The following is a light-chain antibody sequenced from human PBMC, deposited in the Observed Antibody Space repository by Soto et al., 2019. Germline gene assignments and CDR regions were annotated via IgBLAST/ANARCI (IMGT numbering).Light chain of an antibody. CDR1: SSDVGGHNY. V-gene: IGLV2-14*01. CDR2: EVN. Sequence: QSALTQPASVSGSPGQSITISCTGTSSDVGGHNYVSWYQQHPGKAPKNMIYEVNNGPSGVSDRFSGSKSCNTASLTISGLQAEDEAYYYCSSFTNSGTVVFGGGTKVTVL. CDR3: SSFTNSGTVV. J-gene: IGLJ2*01.